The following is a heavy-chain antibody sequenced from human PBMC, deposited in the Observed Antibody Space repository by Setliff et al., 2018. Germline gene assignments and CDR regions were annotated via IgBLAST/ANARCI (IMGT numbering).Heavy chain of an antibody. CDR3: ATGDSHAFDI. V-gene: IGHV3-23*01. CDR1: GYTSSSYA. CDR2: ISASGDTT. D-gene: IGHD7-27*01. J-gene: IGHJ3*02. Sequence: GSLRLSCAASGYTSSSYAMTWVRQAPGKGLEWVSIISASGDTTYYADSVKGRFTISRDNSKNTLYLQMNSLRAEDTAVYYCATGDSHAFDIWGQGTMVTVSS.